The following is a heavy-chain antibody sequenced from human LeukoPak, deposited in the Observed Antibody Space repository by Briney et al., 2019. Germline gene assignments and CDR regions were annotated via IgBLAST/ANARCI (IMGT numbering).Heavy chain of an antibody. V-gene: IGHV3-48*04. CDR3: AREGSFYFDY. CDR2: ISFSGDTI. D-gene: IGHD3-16*01. J-gene: IGHJ4*02. CDR1: GFTFSSYG. Sequence: GGSLRLSCAASGFTFSSYGMHWVRQAPGKGLEWLSYISFSGDTIYYSDSVRGRFTISGDNAKNSLSLQMNSLRGEDTAVYYCAREGSFYFDYWGQGTLVTVSS.